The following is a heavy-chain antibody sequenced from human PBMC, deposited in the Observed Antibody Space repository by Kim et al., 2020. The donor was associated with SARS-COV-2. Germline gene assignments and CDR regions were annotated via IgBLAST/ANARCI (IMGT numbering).Heavy chain of an antibody. CDR2: LSGSIPDA. D-gene: IGHD3-10*01. CDR3: AKDLLYVPGSGYFDS. Sequence: GGSLRLSCAASGFAFGDYAMSWVRRAPGKGLEWVSALSGSIPDAKYADSVRGRFTISRDNSKNTLFLQMDSLRVDDTAVYYCAKDLLYVPGSGYFDSWGQGVVVTVSS. CDR1: GFAFGDYA. J-gene: IGHJ4*02. V-gene: IGHV3-23*01.